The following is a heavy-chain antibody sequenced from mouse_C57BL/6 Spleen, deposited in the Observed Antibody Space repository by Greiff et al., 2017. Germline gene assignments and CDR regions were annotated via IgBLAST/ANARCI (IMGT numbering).Heavy chain of an antibody. Sequence: VQLQQPGAELVKPGASVKLSCTASGFNINDYYMHWVKQRPEQGLEWIGRIDPEDSYTKYAPKFQGKATITADTSSNTAYLQLSSLTSEDTAVXYCASRGDQDTWLAYWGQGTLVTVSA. CDR2: IDPEDSYT. D-gene: IGHD3-2*02. J-gene: IGHJ3*01. V-gene: IGHV14-2*01. CDR3: ASRGDQDTWLAY. CDR1: GFNINDYY.